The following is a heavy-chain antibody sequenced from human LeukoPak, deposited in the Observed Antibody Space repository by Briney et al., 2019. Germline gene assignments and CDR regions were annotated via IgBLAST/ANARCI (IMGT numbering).Heavy chain of an antibody. CDR3: ARVGRVAARAYYYYYYMDV. CDR2: ISAYNVNT. J-gene: IGHJ6*03. CDR1: GYTFTSYG. D-gene: IGHD6-6*01. Sequence: ASVKVSCKASGYTFTSYGISWVRQTPGQGLEGMGWISAYNVNTNYAQKLQGRVTMTTDTSTSTAYMELRSLRSDDTAVYYCARVGRVAARAYYYYYYMDVWGKGTTVTVSS. V-gene: IGHV1-18*01.